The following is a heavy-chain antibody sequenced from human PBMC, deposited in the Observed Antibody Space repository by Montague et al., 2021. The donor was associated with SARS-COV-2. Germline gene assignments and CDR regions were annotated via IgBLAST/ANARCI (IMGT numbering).Heavy chain of an antibody. Sequence: SETLSLTCTVSGGSISSSSYYWGWTRQPPGKGLEWIGSIYYSGSTYYNSSLKSRVTISVDTSKNQFSLKLSSVTAADTAVYYCARHGKTRIAMIVVVIGYFDYWGQGTLVTVSS. D-gene: IGHD3-22*01. J-gene: IGHJ4*02. V-gene: IGHV4-39*01. CDR2: IYYSGST. CDR3: ARHGKTRIAMIVVVIGYFDY. CDR1: GGSISSSSYY.